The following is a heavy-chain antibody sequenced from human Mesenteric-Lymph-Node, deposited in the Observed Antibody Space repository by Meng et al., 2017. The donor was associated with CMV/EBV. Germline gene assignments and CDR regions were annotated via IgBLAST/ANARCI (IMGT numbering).Heavy chain of an antibody. J-gene: IGHJ6*02. CDR1: GFSFSAYN. CDR2: MSYDETSE. CDR3: AKDLSPRLGYYYGMDV. Sequence: GGSLRLSCAATGFSFSAYNMNWVRQAPGKGLEWAAFMSYDETSEFYADSVKGRFTISRDNSKNTLYLQMNSLRAEDTAVYYCAKDLSPRLGYYYGMDVWGQGTTVTVSS. V-gene: IGHV3-30*18. D-gene: IGHD3-9*01.